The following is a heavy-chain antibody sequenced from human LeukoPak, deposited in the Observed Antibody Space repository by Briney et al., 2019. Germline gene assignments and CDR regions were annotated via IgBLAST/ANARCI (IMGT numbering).Heavy chain of an antibody. CDR1: GYTFTSYG. CDR2: ISAYNGNT. Sequence: ASVKVSCKASGYTFTSYGISWVRQAPGQGLEWIGWISAYNGNTNYAQKLQGRVTMTTDTSTSTAYMELKSLRSDDTAVYYCARDLGPIVGAYFDYWGQGTLVTVSS. J-gene: IGHJ4*02. V-gene: IGHV1-18*01. CDR3: ARDLGPIVGAYFDY. D-gene: IGHD1-26*01.